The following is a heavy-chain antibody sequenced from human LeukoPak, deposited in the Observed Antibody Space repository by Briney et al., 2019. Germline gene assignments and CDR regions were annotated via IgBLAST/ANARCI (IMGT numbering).Heavy chain of an antibody. Sequence: GGSLRLSCAASGFTFSSYGMHWVRQAPGKGLEWVAFIRYDGSNKYYADSVKGRFTISRDNSKNTLYLQMNSLRAEDTAVYYCARDRLGYSSGWYNAFDIWGQGTMVIVSP. D-gene: IGHD6-19*01. J-gene: IGHJ3*02. CDR2: IRYDGSNK. V-gene: IGHV3-30*02. CDR3: ARDRLGYSSGWYNAFDI. CDR1: GFTFSSYG.